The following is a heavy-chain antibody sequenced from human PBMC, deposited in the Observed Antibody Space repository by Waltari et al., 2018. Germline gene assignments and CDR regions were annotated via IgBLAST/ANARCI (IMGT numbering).Heavy chain of an antibody. CDR1: GGTISSYY. CDR2: IYYSGST. CDR3: ARVSTPGGLAEDY. Sequence: QVQLQESGPGLVKPSETLSLTCTVSGGTISSYYWRWLRQPPGKGLEWIGYIYYSGSTNYNPSLKSRVTISVDTSKNQFSLKLSSVTAADTAVYYCARVSTPGGLAEDYWGQGTLVTVSS. D-gene: IGHD3-16*01. V-gene: IGHV4-59*01. J-gene: IGHJ4*02.